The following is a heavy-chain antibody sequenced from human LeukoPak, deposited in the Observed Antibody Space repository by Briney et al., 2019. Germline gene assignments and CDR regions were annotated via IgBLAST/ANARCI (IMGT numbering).Heavy chain of an antibody. V-gene: IGHV3-23*01. D-gene: IGHD3-3*01. CDR3: AKGGGFLEWLLDY. J-gene: IGHJ4*02. CDR1: GFTFSSYA. CDR2: ISGSGGST. Sequence: GGSLRLSCAASGFTFSSYAMSWVRQAPGKGLEWVTAISGSGGSTYYADSVKGRFTISRDNSKNTLYLQMNSLRAEDTAVYYCAKGGGFLEWLLDYWGQGTLVTVSS.